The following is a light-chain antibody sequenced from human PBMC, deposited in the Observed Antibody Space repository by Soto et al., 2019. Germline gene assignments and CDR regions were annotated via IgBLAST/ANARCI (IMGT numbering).Light chain of an antibody. CDR1: QTISNW. V-gene: IGKV1-5*01. J-gene: IGKJ4*01. CDR3: QQYSTYPLT. Sequence: DIQMTQSPSTLSASVGDRVTITCRASQTISNWLAWYQQKPGKAPKVLIFDASTLAGGVPSRFSGRRSGTDFTLTISSLQPSDFATYYCQQYSTYPLTVGGGTKVEI. CDR2: DAS.